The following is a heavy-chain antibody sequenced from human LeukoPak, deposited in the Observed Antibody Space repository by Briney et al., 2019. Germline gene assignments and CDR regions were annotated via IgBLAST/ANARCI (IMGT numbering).Heavy chain of an antibody. J-gene: IGHJ4*02. V-gene: IGHV1-2*02. CDR2: INPNSGGT. CDR3: ARPLSSGWTTGY. D-gene: IGHD6-19*01. CDR1: GYTFIGYY. Sequence: ASVKVSCKASGYTFIGYYIHWVRQAPGQGLEWMGWINPNSGGTNFAQKFQGRVTMTRDTSIGTAYMELSRLTSDDTAVYYCARPLSSGWTTGYWGQGTLVTVSS.